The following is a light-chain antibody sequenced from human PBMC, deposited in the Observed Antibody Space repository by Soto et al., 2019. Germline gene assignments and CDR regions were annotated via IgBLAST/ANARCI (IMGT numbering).Light chain of an antibody. J-gene: IGKJ5*01. CDR1: QSVSSY. CDR2: DAS. V-gene: IGKV3-11*01. CDR3: QQRNNGVT. Sequence: EIVLTQSPATLSLSPGERATLSCRASQSVSSYLAWFQQKPGQAPRLLIYDASNRATGIPARFSGSGSGTDFTLTISSLEPEDFAVYCCQQRNNGVTFGQGTRLEIK.